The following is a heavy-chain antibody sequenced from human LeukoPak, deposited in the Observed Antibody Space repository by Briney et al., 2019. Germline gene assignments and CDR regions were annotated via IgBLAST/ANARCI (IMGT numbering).Heavy chain of an antibody. J-gene: IGHJ4*02. V-gene: IGHV1-69*05. Sequence: SVKVFCKASGGTFSSYAISWVRQASGQGLEWMGRLIPIFGTANYAQKFQGRVTITTDESTSTAYMELSSLRSEDTAVYYCARGRGYGDYVPFDYWGQGTLVTVSS. CDR2: LIPIFGTA. CDR1: GGTFSSYA. CDR3: ARGRGYGDYVPFDY. D-gene: IGHD4-17*01.